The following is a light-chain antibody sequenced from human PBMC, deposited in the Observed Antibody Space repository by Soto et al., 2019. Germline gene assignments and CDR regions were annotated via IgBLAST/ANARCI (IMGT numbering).Light chain of an antibody. Sequence: QSALTQPRSVSGSPGQSVTISCTGTSSDVGGYNYVSWYQQHPGKAPKLMIYDVSKRPSGVPDRFSGSKSGNTASLTISVLQAEDEADYYCCSYAGSYTWVFGGGTQLTVL. CDR2: DVS. CDR1: SSDVGGYNY. CDR3: CSYAGSYTWV. V-gene: IGLV2-11*01. J-gene: IGLJ3*02.